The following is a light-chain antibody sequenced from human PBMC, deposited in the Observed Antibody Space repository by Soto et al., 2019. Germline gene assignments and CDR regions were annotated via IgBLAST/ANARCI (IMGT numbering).Light chain of an antibody. V-gene: IGKV1-5*03. CDR3: QQNNGYSRT. J-gene: IGKJ1*01. CDR1: QEINNR. CDR2: KAS. Sequence: DIQMTQSPSTLSASVGDRVTITCRASQEINNRLAWYQQKPGKAPKVLIYKASTSESGVPSRFSGSGSGTGFTLTITNLQPDDFATYYCQQNNGYSRTFGQGTKVDI.